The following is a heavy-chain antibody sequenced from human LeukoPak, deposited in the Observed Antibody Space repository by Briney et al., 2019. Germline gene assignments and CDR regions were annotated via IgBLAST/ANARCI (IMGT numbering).Heavy chain of an antibody. V-gene: IGHV3-7*01. D-gene: IGHD3-16*02. CDR2: IKQA. J-gene: IGHJ4*02. Sequence: GGSLRLSCVVSGFSFSNYWMDWVRQAPGKGLEWEAFIKQAYADSVKGRFTISRDNAKNSLYLQMNSLRVEDTAVYYCATRGDLSWFGALRHWSQGTLVTVSS. CDR3: ATRGDLSWFGALRH. CDR1: GFSFSNYW.